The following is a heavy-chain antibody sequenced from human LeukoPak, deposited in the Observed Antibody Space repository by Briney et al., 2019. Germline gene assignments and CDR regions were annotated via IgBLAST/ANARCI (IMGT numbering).Heavy chain of an antibody. CDR3: AKGDYDILTGSGPGFDY. J-gene: IGHJ4*02. CDR1: GLTFSSYA. D-gene: IGHD3-9*01. CDR2: ISYDGSNK. V-gene: IGHV3-30*18. Sequence: PGGSLRLSCAAPGLTFSSYAMSWVRQAPGKGLEWVAVISYDGSNKYYADSVKGRFTISRDNSKNTLYLQMNSLRAEDTAVYYCAKGDYDILTGSGPGFDYWGQGTLVTVSS.